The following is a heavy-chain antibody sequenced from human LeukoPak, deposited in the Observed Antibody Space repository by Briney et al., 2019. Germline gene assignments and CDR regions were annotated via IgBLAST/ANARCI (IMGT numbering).Heavy chain of an antibody. Sequence: SETLSLTCTVSGGSISSGGYYWSWIRQPPGKGLEWIGYIYHSGSTYYNPSLKSRVTISVDRSKNQFSLKLSSVTAADTAVYYCARVNIVVVPAAPYYYYYMDVWGKGTTVTVSS. D-gene: IGHD2-2*01. CDR1: GGSISSGGYY. V-gene: IGHV4-30-2*01. J-gene: IGHJ6*03. CDR2: IYHSGST. CDR3: ARVNIVVVPAAPYYYYYMDV.